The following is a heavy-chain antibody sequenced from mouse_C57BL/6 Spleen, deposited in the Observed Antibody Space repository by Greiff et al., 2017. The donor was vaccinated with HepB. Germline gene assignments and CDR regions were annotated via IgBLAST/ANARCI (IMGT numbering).Heavy chain of an antibody. J-gene: IGHJ3*01. V-gene: IGHV1-64*01. D-gene: IGHD2-4*01. CDR1: GYTFTSYW. CDR3: ARSLYDYDAGFAY. Sequence: QVQLQQPGAELAKPGASVKLSCKASGYTFTSYWMHWVKQRPGQGLEWIGMIHPNSGSTNYNEKFKSKATLTVDKSSSTADMQLSSLTSEDSAVYYCARSLYDYDAGFAYWGQGTLVTVSA. CDR2: IHPNSGST.